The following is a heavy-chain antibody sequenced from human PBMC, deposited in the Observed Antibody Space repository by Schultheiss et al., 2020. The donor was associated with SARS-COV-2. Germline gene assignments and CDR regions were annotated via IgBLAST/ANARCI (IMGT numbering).Heavy chain of an antibody. CDR2: INHSGST. D-gene: IGHD2-2*01. J-gene: IGHJ6*02. CDR1: GGSFSGYY. CDR3: AIRGLVVPAASYYYYYGMDV. V-gene: IGHV4-34*01. Sequence: SETLSLTCAVYGGSFSGYYWSWIRQPPGKGLEWIGEINHSGSTNYNPSLKSRVTISVDTSKNQFSLKLSSVTAADTAVYYCAIRGLVVPAASYYYYYGMDVWGQGTTVTVSS.